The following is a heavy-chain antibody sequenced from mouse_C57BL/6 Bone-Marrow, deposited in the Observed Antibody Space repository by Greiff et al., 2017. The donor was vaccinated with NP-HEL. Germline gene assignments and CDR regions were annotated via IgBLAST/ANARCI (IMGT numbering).Heavy chain of an antibody. J-gene: IGHJ2*01. Sequence: VQGVESGPELVKPGASVKISCKASGYAFSSSWMNWVKQRPGKGLEWIGRIYPGDGDTNYNGKFKGKATLTADKSSSTAYMQLSSLTSEDSAVYFCASGGYYLYFDYWGQGTTLTVSS. CDR3: ASGGYYLYFDY. CDR1: GYAFSSSW. CDR2: IYPGDGDT. D-gene: IGHD2-3*01. V-gene: IGHV1-82*01.